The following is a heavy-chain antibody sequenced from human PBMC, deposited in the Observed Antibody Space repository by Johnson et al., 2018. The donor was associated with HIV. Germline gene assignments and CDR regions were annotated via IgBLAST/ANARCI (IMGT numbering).Heavy chain of an antibody. CDR3: VRENDLLAVAGTI. Sequence: VLLLESGGGLVQPGGSLRLSCAASGFTVSSNYMSWVRQSPGKGLEWVSVIYSGGNTYYADYVTGRFTISRDNSRNTLYLQMNSLRVEHTVVYYCVRENDLLAVAGTIWGQGTVFPVSS. D-gene: IGHD6-19*01. J-gene: IGHJ3*02. V-gene: IGHV3-66*02. CDR2: IYSGGNT. CDR1: GFTVSSNY.